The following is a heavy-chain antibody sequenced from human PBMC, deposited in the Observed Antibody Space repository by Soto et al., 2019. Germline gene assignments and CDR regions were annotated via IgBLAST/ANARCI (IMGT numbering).Heavy chain of an antibody. D-gene: IGHD2-15*01. CDR2: IYYSGST. Sequence: QVQLQESGPGLVKPSQTLSLTCTVSGGSISSGGYYWSWIRQHPGKGLEWIGYIYYSGSTYYNPPLLRRVTISVDTSKNRFSLKLSCVAAAGTAVYYCGRVEGTYCSGGSCQDYYYYMDVWGKGTTVTVSS. CDR3: GRVEGTYCSGGSCQDYYYYMDV. J-gene: IGHJ6*03. V-gene: IGHV4-31*03. CDR1: GGSISSGGYY.